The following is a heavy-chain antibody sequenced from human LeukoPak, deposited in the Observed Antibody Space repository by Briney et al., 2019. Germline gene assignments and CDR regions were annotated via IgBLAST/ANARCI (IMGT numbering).Heavy chain of an antibody. V-gene: IGHV3-53*01. Sequence: PGGSLRLSCAASGFTVGTNSMSWIRQAPGKGLEWVSVIYSGGSTYYADSVKGRFTISRDNSKNTLYLQMNSLRAEDTAVYYCAREDILTGFDYWDQGTLVTVSS. D-gene: IGHD3-9*01. J-gene: IGHJ4*02. CDR1: GFTVGTNS. CDR2: IYSGGST. CDR3: AREDILTGFDY.